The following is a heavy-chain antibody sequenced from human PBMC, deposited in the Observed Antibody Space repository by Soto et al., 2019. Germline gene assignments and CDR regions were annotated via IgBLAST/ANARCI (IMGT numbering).Heavy chain of an antibody. CDR2: IDGVGTGT. J-gene: IGHJ4*02. CDR3: TTVFEY. CDR1: GFTFTNYW. Sequence: EVQLVQSGGGSVQPGGSLRLSCAASGFTFTNYWMHWVRQVPGKGLVWVSRIDGVGTGTSYYDSVRGRFTISRDNAENTLYLQMNRLRAEDTAVYSCTTVFEYWGQGTLVTVSS. V-gene: IGHV3-74*01.